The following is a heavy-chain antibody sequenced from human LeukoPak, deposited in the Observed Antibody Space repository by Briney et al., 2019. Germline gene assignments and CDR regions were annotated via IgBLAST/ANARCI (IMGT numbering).Heavy chain of an antibody. CDR2: IMQDGSEK. V-gene: IGHV3-7*01. CDR3: ARDPYSSGWPSYYYYGMDV. D-gene: IGHD6-19*01. CDR1: GFTFSSYW. J-gene: IGHJ6*02. Sequence: PGGSLRLSCAASGFTFSSYWMSWVRQAPGKGLEWVANIMQDGSEKYYVDSVKGRFTISRDNAKNSLYLQMNSLRAEDTAVYYCARDPYSSGWPSYYYYGMDVWGQGTTVTVSS.